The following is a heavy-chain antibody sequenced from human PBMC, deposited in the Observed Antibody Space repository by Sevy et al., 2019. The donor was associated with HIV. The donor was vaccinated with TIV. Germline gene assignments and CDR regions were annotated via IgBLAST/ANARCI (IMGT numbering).Heavy chain of an antibody. J-gene: IGHJ4*02. V-gene: IGHV3-30*18. D-gene: IGHD3-9*01. Sequence: GGSLRLSCAASGFTFGSYGMHWVRQAPGKGLEWVAVISYDGTIKSYADSVRGRFSISRDNADSTLYLLMHSLRAEDTAVYYCAKEGYDILTGFEPGNFDSWGQGTLVTVSS. CDR3: AKEGYDILTGFEPGNFDS. CDR1: GFTFGSYG. CDR2: ISYDGTIK.